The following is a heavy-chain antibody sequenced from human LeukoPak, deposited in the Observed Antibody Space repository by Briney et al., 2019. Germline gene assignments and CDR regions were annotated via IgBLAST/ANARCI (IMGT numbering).Heavy chain of an antibody. CDR2: IYYSGST. CDR3: ARGPRDGSLDY. CDR1: GGSISSYY. D-gene: IGHD5-24*01. J-gene: IGHJ4*02. Sequence: PSETLSLTCTVSGGSISSYYWSWIRQPPGKGLEWIGYIYYSGSTNYNPSLKGRVTISVDTSKNQFSLKLSSVTAADTAVYYCARGPRDGSLDYWGQGTLVTVSS. V-gene: IGHV4-59*08.